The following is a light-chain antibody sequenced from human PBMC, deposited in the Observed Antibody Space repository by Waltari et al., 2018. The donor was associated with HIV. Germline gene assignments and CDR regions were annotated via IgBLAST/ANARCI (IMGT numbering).Light chain of an antibody. CDR2: EVS. CDR1: SSDVGGYNY. Sequence: SALTQPASVSGSPGQSITISCTGTSSDVGGYNYVPWYQQYPGKAPKLMIYEVSNRPSGVSNRFSGSKSGNTASLTISGLQAEDEADYYCSSYTSSSTLVFGGGSKLTVL. V-gene: IGLV2-14*01. J-gene: IGLJ2*01. CDR3: SSYTSSSTLV.